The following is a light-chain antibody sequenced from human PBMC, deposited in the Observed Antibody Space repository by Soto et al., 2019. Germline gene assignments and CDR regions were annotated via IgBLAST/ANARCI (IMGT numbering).Light chain of an antibody. J-gene: IGLJ2*01. CDR3: SSYTSTSTLKV. CDR2: EVS. V-gene: IGLV2-14*03. Sequence: QSALTQPASVSGSPGQSITITCTGTSRDVGGYNYVSWYQQHPGKAPKLVIYEVSDRPSGVSIRFSGSKSGNTASLTISGLQPEDEADYFCSSYTSTSTLKVFGGGTKLTVL. CDR1: SRDVGGYNY.